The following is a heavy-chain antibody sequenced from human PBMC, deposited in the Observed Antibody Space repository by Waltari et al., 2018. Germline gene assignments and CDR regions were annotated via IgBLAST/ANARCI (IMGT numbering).Heavy chain of an antibody. CDR1: GFTFSSFS. D-gene: IGHD2-2*01. CDR2: ISDAEGRK. CDR3: ARGDCGSTTCTVVA. J-gene: IGHJ5*02. V-gene: IGHV3-30*03. Sequence: QVQLVESGGGVVQPGTSLRLSCETSGFTFSSFSIHWVRQAPGKGLEGLSVISDAEGRKRYADSVKGRFTISRDNSRNKLHLQMNDLRGDDTALYYCARGDCGSTTCTVVAWGQGTLVTVSS.